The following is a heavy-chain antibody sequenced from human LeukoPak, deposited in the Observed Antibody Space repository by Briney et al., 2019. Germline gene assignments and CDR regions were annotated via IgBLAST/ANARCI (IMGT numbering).Heavy chain of an antibody. CDR2: IWYDGSNK. J-gene: IGHJ4*02. Sequence: GGSLRLSCAASGFTFSSYAMHWVRQAPGKGLEWVAVIWYDGSNKYYADSVKGRFTISRDNSKNTLYLQMNSLRAEDTAVYYCARAPIAVAGIVDYWGQGTLVTVSS. V-gene: IGHV3-33*08. CDR3: ARAPIAVAGIVDY. D-gene: IGHD6-19*01. CDR1: GFTFSSYA.